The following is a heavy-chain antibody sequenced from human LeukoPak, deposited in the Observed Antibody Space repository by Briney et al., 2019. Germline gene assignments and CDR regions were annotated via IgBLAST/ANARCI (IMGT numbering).Heavy chain of an antibody. D-gene: IGHD2-15*01. V-gene: IGHV4-31*03. CDR1: GGSISSGGYY. CDR2: IYYSGST. CDR3: VSLYCSGGSCYSAAFDI. J-gene: IGHJ3*02. Sequence: SSQTLSLTCTVSGGSISSGGYYWSWIRQHPGKGLEWIGYIYYSGSTYYNPSLKSRVTISVDTSKNQFSLKLSSVTAADTAVYYCVSLYCSGGSCYSAAFDIWGQGTMVTVSS.